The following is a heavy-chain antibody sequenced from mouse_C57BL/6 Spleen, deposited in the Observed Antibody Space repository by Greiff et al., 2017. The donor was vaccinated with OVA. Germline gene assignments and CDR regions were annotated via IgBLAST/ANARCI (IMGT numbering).Heavy chain of an antibody. J-gene: IGHJ3*01. D-gene: IGHD2-4*01. CDR2: IWGVGST. V-gene: IGHV2-6*01. CDR1: GFSLTSYG. Sequence: VQVVESGPGLVAPSQSLSITCTVSGFSLTSYGVDWVRQSPGKGLEWLGVIWGVGSTNYNSALKSRLSISKDNSKSQVFLKMNSLQTDDTAMYYCATSSYDYDGAWFAYWGQGTLVTVSA. CDR3: ATSSYDYDGAWFAY.